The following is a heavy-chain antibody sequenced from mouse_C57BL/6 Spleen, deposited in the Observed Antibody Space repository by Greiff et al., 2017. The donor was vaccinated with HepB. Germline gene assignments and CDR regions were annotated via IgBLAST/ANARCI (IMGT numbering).Heavy chain of an antibody. D-gene: IGHD1-1*01. CDR1: GFTFSSYA. V-gene: IGHV5-4*01. J-gene: IGHJ4*01. Sequence: EVKVVDSGGGLVKPGGSLKLSCAASGFTFSSYAMSWVRQTPEKRLEWVATISDGGSYTYYPDNVKGRFTISRDNAKNNLYLQMSHLKSEDTAMYYCARDDYGSSYGAMDYWGQGTSVTVSS. CDR3: ARDDYGSSYGAMDY. CDR2: ISDGGSYT.